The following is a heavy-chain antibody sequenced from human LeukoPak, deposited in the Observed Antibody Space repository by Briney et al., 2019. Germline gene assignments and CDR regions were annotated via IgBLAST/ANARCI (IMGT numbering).Heavy chain of an antibody. V-gene: IGHV3-23*01. D-gene: IGHD6-13*01. CDR1: VFTFSKYA. J-gene: IGHJ4*02. CDR3: AKDRGYSSSWSYYFDY. Sequence: GWSLTLSCASSVFTFSKYAMSWVRQAPGKGREGVSTISGGDGSTHYADSVKGRFTIYRDNSKKTLYLQMNSLRAEDTAVYYCAKDRGYSSSWSYYFDYWGQGTLVTVSS. CDR2: ISGGDGST.